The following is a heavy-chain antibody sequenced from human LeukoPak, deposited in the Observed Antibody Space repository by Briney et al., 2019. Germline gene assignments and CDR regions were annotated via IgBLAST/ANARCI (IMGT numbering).Heavy chain of an antibody. CDR1: GFPFSTND. CDR2: ISGSASGGT. D-gene: IGHD1-1*01. V-gene: IGHV3-23*01. J-gene: IGHJ4*02. CDR3: AKVKTHWYFDN. Sequence: GGSLRLSCAASGFPFSTNDMSWVRQAPGKGLEWVSAISGSASGGTTYEDSVKGRFTISRGNSKGTLYLQMNSLRAEDTAVYYCAKVKTHWYFDNWGRGTLVTVSS.